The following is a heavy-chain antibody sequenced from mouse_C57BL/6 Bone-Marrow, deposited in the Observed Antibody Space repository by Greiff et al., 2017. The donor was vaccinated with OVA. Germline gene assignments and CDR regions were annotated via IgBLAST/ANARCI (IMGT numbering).Heavy chain of an antibody. J-gene: IGHJ3*01. D-gene: IGHD2-5*01. CDR1: GYTFTSYW. Sequence: QVQLQQPGAELVKPGASVKVSCKASGYTFTSYWMHWVKQRPGQGLEWIGRIHPSDSDTNYNQKFKGKATLTVDKSSSTAYMQLRSLTSEDSAVYYCAPYSNYGGFAYWGQGTLVTVSA. V-gene: IGHV1-74*01. CDR2: IHPSDSDT. CDR3: APYSNYGGFAY.